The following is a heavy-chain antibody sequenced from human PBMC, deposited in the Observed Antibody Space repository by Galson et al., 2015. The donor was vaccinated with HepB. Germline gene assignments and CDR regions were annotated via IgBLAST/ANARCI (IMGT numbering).Heavy chain of an antibody. Sequence: SLRLSCAASGFTLSHYWMHWVRQFPGKGLEWVSRISSNGSIADYAESAKGRFTVSRDNSKNTLYLQMNSLRLEDTAVYYCAKSPAVRYFDWPDYMDVWGKGTTVTVSS. CDR2: ISSNGSIA. D-gene: IGHD3-9*01. CDR1: GFTLSHYW. V-gene: IGHV3-74*01. J-gene: IGHJ6*03. CDR3: AKSPAVRYFDWPDYMDV.